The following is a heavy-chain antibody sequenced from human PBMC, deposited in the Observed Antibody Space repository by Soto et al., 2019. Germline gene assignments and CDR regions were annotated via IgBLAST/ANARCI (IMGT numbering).Heavy chain of an antibody. CDR1: GSTFRSYG. Sequence: GGSLRLSCAASGSTFRSYGMHWVRQAPGKGLEWVAAISYDGSNKNYVDSVKGRFTISRDDSENTLYLQMNSLRAEDAAVDYCAKDTYYHDSTGYYVFDYGGREPRVTV. D-gene: IGHD3-22*01. V-gene: IGHV3-30*18. CDR3: AKDTYYHDSTGYYVFDY. CDR2: ISYDGSNK. J-gene: IGHJ4*02.